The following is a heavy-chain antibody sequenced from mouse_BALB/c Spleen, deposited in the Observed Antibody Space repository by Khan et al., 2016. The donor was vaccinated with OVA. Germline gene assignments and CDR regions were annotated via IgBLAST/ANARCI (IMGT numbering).Heavy chain of an antibody. CDR1: GYIFTDYY. J-gene: IGHJ3*01. Sequence: QVQLQQSGPELVKPGASVKISCKASGYIFTDYYINWVKQKPGQGLEWIGWIYPGSGNTKYNENFKGKATLTVDTSSSTAYMQLSSLTSEDTAVYFCARGNYYGSTSWFGDWGQGTLVTVST. D-gene: IGHD1-1*01. V-gene: IGHV1-84*02. CDR3: ARGNYYGSTSWFGD. CDR2: IYPGSGNT.